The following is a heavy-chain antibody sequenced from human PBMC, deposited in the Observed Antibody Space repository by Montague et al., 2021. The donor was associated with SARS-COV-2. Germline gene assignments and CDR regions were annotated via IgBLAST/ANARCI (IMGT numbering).Heavy chain of an antibody. J-gene: IGHJ6*02. D-gene: IGHD3-3*01. V-gene: IGHV3-74*01. Sequence: SLRLSCAASGFTFSSYWMHWVRQAPGKGLVWVSRINSDGSSTSYADSVKGRFTISRDNAKNTLYLQMNSLRAEDTVVYYCARVYYDFWSGSTANWYYGMDVWGQGTTVTVSS. CDR3: ARVYYDFWSGSTANWYYGMDV. CDR1: GFTFSSYW. CDR2: INSDGSST.